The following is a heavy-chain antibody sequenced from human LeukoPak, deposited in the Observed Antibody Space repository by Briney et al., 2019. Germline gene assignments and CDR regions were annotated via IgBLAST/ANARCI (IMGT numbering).Heavy chain of an antibody. CDR2: MNPNSGYT. J-gene: IGHJ5*02. D-gene: IGHD2-2*01. CDR1: GYTFTSLD. V-gene: IGHV1-8*02. CDR3: ARRGYCSSTSCYLSGYWFDP. Sequence: GASVKVSCKASGYTFTSLDINWVRQATGQGLEWMGWMNPNSGYTGYAQKFQGRVTMTRDTSTSTVYMELSSLRSEDTAVYYCARRGYCSSTSCYLSGYWFDPWGQGTLVTVSS.